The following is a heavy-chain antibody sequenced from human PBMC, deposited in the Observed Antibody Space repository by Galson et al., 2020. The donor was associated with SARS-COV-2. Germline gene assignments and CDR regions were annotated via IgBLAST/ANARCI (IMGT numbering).Heavy chain of an antibody. D-gene: IGHD5-12*01. CDR2: IYPGDSDT. Sequence: GESLKISCKASGYNFTSFWIGWVRQMPGKGLEWMGIIYPGDSDTRYNPSFQDQVTLSADRSITTAYLQWRSLKASDTAMFFCVRSLRGFNGYDFPFDFWGQGTLVAVSS. V-gene: IGHV5-51*01. CDR1: GYNFTSFW. CDR3: VRSLRGFNGYDFPFDF. J-gene: IGHJ4*02.